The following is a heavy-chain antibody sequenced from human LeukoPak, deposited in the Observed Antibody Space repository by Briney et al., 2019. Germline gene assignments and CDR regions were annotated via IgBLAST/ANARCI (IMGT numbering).Heavy chain of an antibody. D-gene: IGHD3-10*02. V-gene: IGHV3-11*04. J-gene: IGHJ6*04. CDR2: ISSSCSTI. CDR1: GFTFSDYF. CDR3: AELGITMIGGV. Sequence: GGSLRLSCAASGFTFSDYFMGWIRQAPGKGLEWVSYISSSCSTIYYADSVKGRFTISRDNAKNSLYLQMNSLRAEDTAVYYCAELGITMIGGVWGKGTTVTISS.